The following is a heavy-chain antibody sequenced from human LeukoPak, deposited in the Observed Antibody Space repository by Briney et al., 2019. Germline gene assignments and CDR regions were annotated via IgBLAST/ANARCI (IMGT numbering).Heavy chain of an antibody. CDR3: ARGTLDYYYYYYMDV. J-gene: IGHJ6*03. Sequence: PGGSLRLSCAASGFTFSSYSMNWVRQAPGKGQEWVSSISSSSSYIYYADSVKGRLTISRDNAKNSLYLQMNSLRAEDTAVYYCARGTLDYYYYYYMDVWGKGTTVTVSS. CDR1: GFTFSSYS. CDR2: ISSSSSYI. V-gene: IGHV3-21*01.